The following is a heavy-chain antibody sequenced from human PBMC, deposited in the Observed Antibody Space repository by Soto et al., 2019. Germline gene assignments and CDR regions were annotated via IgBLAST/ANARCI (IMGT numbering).Heavy chain of an antibody. Sequence: NPSETLSLTCAVYGGSFSGYYWSWIRQPPGKGLEWIGEINHSGSTNYNPSLKSRVTISVDTSKNQFSLKLSSVTAADTAVYYCARGRLRRITFGGVIEQYFQHWGQGTLVTVSS. CDR3: ARGRLRRITFGGVIEQYFQH. J-gene: IGHJ1*01. D-gene: IGHD3-16*02. CDR1: GGSFSGYY. V-gene: IGHV4-34*01. CDR2: INHSGST.